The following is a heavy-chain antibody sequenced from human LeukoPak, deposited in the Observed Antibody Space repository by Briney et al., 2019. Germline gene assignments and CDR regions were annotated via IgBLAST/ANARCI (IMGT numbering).Heavy chain of an antibody. V-gene: IGHV3-7*01. CDR1: GFTFSSYW. J-gene: IGHJ4*02. CDR2: IKQDGSEK. Sequence: GGSLRLSCAASGFTFSSYWMSRVRQAPGKGLEWVANIKQDGSEKYYVDSVKGRFTISRDNAKNSLYLQMNSLRAEDTAVYYCARDEYDYVWGSLPDYWGQGTLDTVSS. CDR3: ARDEYDYVWGSLPDY. D-gene: IGHD3-16*01.